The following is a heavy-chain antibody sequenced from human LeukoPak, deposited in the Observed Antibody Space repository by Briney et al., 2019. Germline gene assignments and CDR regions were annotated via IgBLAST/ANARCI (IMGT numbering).Heavy chain of an antibody. J-gene: IGHJ4*02. Sequence: SETLSLTCTVSGGSISSYYWSWIRQPPGKGLEWIGYIYYSGSTNYNPSLKSRVTISVDTSKNQLSLKLSSVTAADTAVYYCARGSNRGAAADYWGQGTLVTVSS. V-gene: IGHV4-59*01. CDR3: ARGSNRGAAADY. CDR2: IYYSGST. CDR1: GGSISSYY. D-gene: IGHD6-13*01.